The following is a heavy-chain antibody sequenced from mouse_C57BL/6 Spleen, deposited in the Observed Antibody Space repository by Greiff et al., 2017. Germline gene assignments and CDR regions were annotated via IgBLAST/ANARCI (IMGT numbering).Heavy chain of an antibody. D-gene: IGHD2-1*01. Sequence: EVKLVESGGGLVKPGGSLKLSCAASGFTFSSYAMSWVRQTPEKRLEWVATISDGGSYTYYPDNVKGRFTISRDNAKNNLYLQMSHLKSEDTAMYYCARGGDLLGEWFAYWGQGTLVTVSA. J-gene: IGHJ3*01. CDR2: ISDGGSYT. CDR3: ARGGDLLGEWFAY. CDR1: GFTFSSYA. V-gene: IGHV5-4*03.